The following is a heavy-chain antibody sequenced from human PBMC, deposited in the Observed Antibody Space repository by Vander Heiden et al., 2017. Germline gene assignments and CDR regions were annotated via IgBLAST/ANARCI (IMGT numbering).Heavy chain of an antibody. CDR3: ASLLWFGELEGMDV. J-gene: IGHJ6*02. CDR1: GFTFSSYG. CDR2: IWYDGSNK. V-gene: IGHV3-33*01. Sequence: QVQLVESGGGVVQPGRSLRPSCAASGFTFSSYGMHWVRQAPGKGLEWVAVIWYDGSNKYYADSVKGRFTISRDNSKNTLYLQMNSLRAEDTAVYYCASLLWFGELEGMDVWGQGTTVTVSS. D-gene: IGHD3-10*01.